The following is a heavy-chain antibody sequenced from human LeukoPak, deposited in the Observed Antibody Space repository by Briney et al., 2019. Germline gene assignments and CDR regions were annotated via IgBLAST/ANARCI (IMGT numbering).Heavy chain of an antibody. D-gene: IGHD5-18*01. Sequence: SVKVSCKASGGTFSSYAISWVRQAPGQGLEWMGGIIPIFGTANYAQKFQGRVTITADESTSTAYMELSNLRSEDTAVYYCARGAGSGRAMVNPGYYYYYMDVWGKGTTVTISS. J-gene: IGHJ6*03. CDR2: IIPIFGTA. CDR3: ARGAGSGRAMVNPGYYYYYMDV. CDR1: GGTFSSYA. V-gene: IGHV1-69*13.